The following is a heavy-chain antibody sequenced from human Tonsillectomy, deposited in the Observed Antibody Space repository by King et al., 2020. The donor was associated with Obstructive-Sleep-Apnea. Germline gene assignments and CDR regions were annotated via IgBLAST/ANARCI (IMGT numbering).Heavy chain of an antibody. Sequence: VQLVESGGGLVQPGGSLRLSCAASGFTFSNYAMSWVRQAPGKGLEWGSSISGSGDITYYADSVKGRFTISRDNSKNTLYLQMNTLRAGDTAVYYCASNGAYSGYYYWYFDLWGRGTLVTVSS. CDR2: ISGSGDIT. CDR3: ASNGAYSGYYYWYFDL. V-gene: IGHV3-23*04. J-gene: IGHJ2*01. CDR1: GFTFSNYA. D-gene: IGHD5-12*01.